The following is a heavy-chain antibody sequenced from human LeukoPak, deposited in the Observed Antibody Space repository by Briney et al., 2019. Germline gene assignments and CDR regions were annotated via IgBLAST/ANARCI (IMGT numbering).Heavy chain of an antibody. V-gene: IGHV3-48*01. J-gene: IGHJ6*02. CDR2: ISSSSSTI. CDR3: ARRFGELLSYYYGMDV. D-gene: IGHD3-10*01. Sequence: GRSLRLSCAASGFTFSSYSMNWVRQAPGKGLEWVSYISSSSSTIYYADSVKGRFTISRDNAKNSLYLRMNSLRAEDTAVYYCARRFGELLSYYYGMDVWGQGTTVTVSS. CDR1: GFTFSSYS.